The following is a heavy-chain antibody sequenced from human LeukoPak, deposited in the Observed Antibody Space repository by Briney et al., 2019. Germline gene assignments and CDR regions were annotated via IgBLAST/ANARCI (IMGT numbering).Heavy chain of an antibody. CDR2: IRSKAYGGTT. D-gene: IGHD1-26*01. CDR3: TRVVVGATAWFDP. Sequence: GGSLRLSCTASGFTFGDYAMSWFRQAPGKGLEWVGFIRSKAYGGTTEYAASVKGRFTISRDDSKSIAYLQMNSLKTEDTAVYYCTRVVVGATAWFDPWAREPWSPSPQ. J-gene: IGHJ5*02. CDR1: GFTFGDYA. V-gene: IGHV3-49*03.